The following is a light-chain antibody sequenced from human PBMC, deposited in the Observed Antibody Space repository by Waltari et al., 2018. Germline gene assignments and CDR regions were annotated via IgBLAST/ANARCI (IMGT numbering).Light chain of an antibody. Sequence: SCRASQSVTNYLAWYQQKPGQTPRLLIYDTSHRATGIPARFSGSGFGTDFTLTISSLEPEDFAVYDCQQRRDWPLTFGGGTKVEIK. CDR1: QSVTNY. CDR2: DTS. J-gene: IGKJ4*01. CDR3: QQRRDWPLT. V-gene: IGKV3-11*01.